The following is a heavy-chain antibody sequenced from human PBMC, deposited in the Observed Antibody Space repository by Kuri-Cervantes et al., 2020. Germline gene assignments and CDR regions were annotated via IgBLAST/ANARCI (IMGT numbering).Heavy chain of an antibody. CDR1: GGSISSSNW. V-gene: IGHV4-4*02. J-gene: IGHJ4*02. Sequence: SETLSLTCAVSGGSISSSNWWSCVRQPPGKGLEWIGEIYHRGSTNYNPSLKSRVTISVDTSKNQFSLKLHSVTAADTAVYFCARYRRGEGKGFDYWGQGTLVTVSS. CDR3: ARYRRGEGKGFDY. CDR2: IYHRGST. D-gene: IGHD1-14*01.